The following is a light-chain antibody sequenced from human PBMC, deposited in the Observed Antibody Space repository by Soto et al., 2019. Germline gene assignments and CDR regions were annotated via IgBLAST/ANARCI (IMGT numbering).Light chain of an antibody. V-gene: IGLV2-14*03. CDR3: SSYTTVSPHVL. CDR2: DVS. Sequence: QSVLPQPASVSGSPGQSVTISCTGTTSDIGDYDYVSWYQQYPDKAPKLVIFDVSDRPSGLFTRFSGSKSGNTASLTISGLQAEDEADYYCSSYTTVSPHVLFGGGTKVTVL. J-gene: IGLJ3*02. CDR1: TSDIGDYDY.